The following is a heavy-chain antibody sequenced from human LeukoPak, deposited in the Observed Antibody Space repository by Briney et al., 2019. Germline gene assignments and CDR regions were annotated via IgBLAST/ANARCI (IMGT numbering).Heavy chain of an antibody. CDR2: IYSGGST. CDR1: GFTVSSDY. J-gene: IGHJ4*02. V-gene: IGHV3-66*01. CDR3: ARDQYSYAHAAH. D-gene: IGHD5-18*01. Sequence: GGSLRLSCAASGFTVSSDYMSWVRQAPGKGLEWVSVIYSGGSTYYADSVKGRFTISRDNSKNTLHLQMNSLRAEDTAVYYCARDQYSYAHAAHWGQGTLVTVSS.